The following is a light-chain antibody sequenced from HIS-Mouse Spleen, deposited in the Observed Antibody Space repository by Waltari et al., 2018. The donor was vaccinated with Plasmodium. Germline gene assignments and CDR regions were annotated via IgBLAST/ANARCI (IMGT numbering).Light chain of an antibody. CDR2: GAS. Sequence: EIVMTPSPATLSVSPGDRATLSCSASQRGSSNLAWYQQKPGQAPRLLIYGASTRATGIPARFSGSGSGTEFTLTISSLQSEDFAVYYCQQYNNWSFTVGPGTKVDIK. CDR3: QQYNNWSFT. CDR1: QRGSSN. V-gene: IGKV3-15*01. J-gene: IGKJ3*01.